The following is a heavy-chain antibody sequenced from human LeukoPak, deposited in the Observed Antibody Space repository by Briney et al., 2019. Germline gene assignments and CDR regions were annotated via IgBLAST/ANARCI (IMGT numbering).Heavy chain of an antibody. CDR2: ISGSGGST. J-gene: IGHJ6*03. CDR1: GFTVSSNY. Sequence: GGSLRLSCAVSGFTVSSNYMSWVRRAPGKGLEWVSAISGSGGSTYYADSVKGRFTISRDNSKNTLYLQMNSLRAEDTAVYYCAKYRVSHFWSGPSYYMDVWGKGTTVTVSS. D-gene: IGHD3-3*02. CDR3: AKYRVSHFWSGPSYYMDV. V-gene: IGHV3-23*01.